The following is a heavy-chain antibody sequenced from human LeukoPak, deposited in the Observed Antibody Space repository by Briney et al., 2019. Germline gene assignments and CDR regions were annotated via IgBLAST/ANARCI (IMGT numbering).Heavy chain of an antibody. J-gene: IGHJ6*03. D-gene: IGHD5-18*01. CDR1: GYSISSGYY. CDR2: IYHSGST. Sequence: SETLSLTCAVSGYSISSGYYWGWIRQPPGKGLEWIGSIYHSGSTYYNPSLKSRVTISVDTSKNQFSLKLSSATAADTAVYYCARQMDTATVYYYYYMDVWGKGTTVTVSS. CDR3: ARQMDTATVYYYYYMDV. V-gene: IGHV4-38-2*01.